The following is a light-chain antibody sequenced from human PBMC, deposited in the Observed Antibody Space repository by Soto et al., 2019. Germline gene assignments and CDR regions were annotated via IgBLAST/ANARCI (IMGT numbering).Light chain of an antibody. J-gene: IGKJ1*01. CDR2: DAS. Sequence: EIVLPQSPATLSLSPGESSTLSRRASQSVSSYLAWYQQKPGQAHRLLIYDASNRATGIPARFSGSGSGTDFTLTISSLQSEEFAVYYCQQYNDWLWTFAQGTKVDIK. CDR3: QQYNDWLWT. V-gene: IGKV3-11*01. CDR1: QSVSSY.